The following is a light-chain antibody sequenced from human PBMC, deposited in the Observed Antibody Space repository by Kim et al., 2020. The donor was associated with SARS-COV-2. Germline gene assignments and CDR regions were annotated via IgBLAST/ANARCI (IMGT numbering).Light chain of an antibody. J-gene: IGLJ3*02. CDR3: SAWDDSLSTWV. CDR1: TKNVGNQG. V-gene: IGLV10-54*04. CDR2: RNN. Sequence: RQTATLTCTENTKNVGNQGAAWLQQHQGHPPKLLSYRNNNRPSGISDRFSASRSGNTASLTITGLQPEDEADYYCSAWDDSLSTWVFGEGTQLTVL.